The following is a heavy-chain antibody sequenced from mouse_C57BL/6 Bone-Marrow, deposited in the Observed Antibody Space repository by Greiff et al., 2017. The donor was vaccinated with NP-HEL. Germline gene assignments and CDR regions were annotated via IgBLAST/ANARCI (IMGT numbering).Heavy chain of an antibody. CDR3: ARDYGSRDWYFDV. CDR2: IYPRSGNT. D-gene: IGHD1-1*01. Sequence: VKLQESGAELARPGASVKLSCKASGYTFTSYGISWVKQRTGQGLEWIGEIYPRSGNTYYNEKFKGKATLTADKSSSTAYMELRSLTSEDSAVYFCARDYGSRDWYFDVWGTGTTVTVSS. CDR1: GYTFTSYG. J-gene: IGHJ1*03. V-gene: IGHV1-81*01.